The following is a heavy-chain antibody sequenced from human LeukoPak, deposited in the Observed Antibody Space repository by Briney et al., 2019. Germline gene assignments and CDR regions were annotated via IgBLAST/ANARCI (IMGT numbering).Heavy chain of an antibody. CDR1: GDTFTMLS. CDR2: FDPEEGRT. D-gene: IGHD1-26*01. J-gene: IGHJ4*02. Sequence: ASVKVSCKVSGDTFTMLSMHWVRQAPGKGLEWMGGFDPEEGRTSYAQNFQGRFTMTEDTSTITAYMELSSLRSEDTAVYYCARHRYSGSYGLFDYWGQGTLVTVSS. V-gene: IGHV1-24*01. CDR3: ARHRYSGSYGLFDY.